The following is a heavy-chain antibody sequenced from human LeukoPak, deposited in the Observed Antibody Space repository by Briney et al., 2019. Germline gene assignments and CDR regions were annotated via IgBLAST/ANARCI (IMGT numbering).Heavy chain of an antibody. CDR1: GFTFSSYS. Sequence: GGSLRLSCAASGFTFSSYSMNWVRQTPGKGLEWVSSIGSSRSHIYYAESVKGRFTISRDNAKNSLYLQMNSLRAEDTAVYYCRRVGSGGTSEDILDIWGQGTMVTVSS. CDR2: IGSSRSHI. J-gene: IGHJ3*02. D-gene: IGHD1-26*01. V-gene: IGHV3-21*01. CDR3: RRVGSGGTSEDILDI.